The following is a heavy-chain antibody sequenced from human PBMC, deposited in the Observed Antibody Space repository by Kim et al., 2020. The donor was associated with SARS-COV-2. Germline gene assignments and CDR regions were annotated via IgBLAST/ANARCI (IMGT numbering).Heavy chain of an antibody. Sequence: SVKVSCKASGGTFSNYAISWLRQARGQGLEWMGGIIPIFDTTYYAQKFQGRVTITAVESTSTAYMELSSLTSEDTAIYYCAKDVGESVGSNWFDLWGQG. CDR1: GGTFSNYA. CDR3: AKDVGESVGSNWFDL. CDR2: IIPIFDTT. J-gene: IGHJ5*02. V-gene: IGHV1-69*13. D-gene: IGHD2-15*01.